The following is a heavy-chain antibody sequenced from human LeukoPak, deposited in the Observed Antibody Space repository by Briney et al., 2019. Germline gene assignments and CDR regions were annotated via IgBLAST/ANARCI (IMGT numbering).Heavy chain of an antibody. CDR2: ISYDGSQY. J-gene: IGHJ4*02. Sequence: GGSLRLSCAASGFTFIDYAMTWVRQAPGKGLEWVAVISYDGSQYYYGDSVKGRFTISRDNSRNTLDLQLNSLTADDTAVYYCARDAYLRGVPDGFFDYWGQGALVTVSS. D-gene: IGHD3-10*02. CDR1: GFTFIDYA. CDR3: ARDAYLRGVPDGFFDY. V-gene: IGHV3-30*04.